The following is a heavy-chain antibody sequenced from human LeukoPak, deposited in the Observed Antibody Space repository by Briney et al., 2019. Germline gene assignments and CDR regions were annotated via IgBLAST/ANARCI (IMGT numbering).Heavy chain of an antibody. D-gene: IGHD1-26*01. CDR3: ASGSTL. CDR1: GFTFSSYW. J-gene: IGHJ3*01. V-gene: IGHV3-7*01. CDR2: INEDGSEK. Sequence: PGGSLRLSCAASGFTFSSYWMNWVRQVPGKGLEWVASINEDGSEKYYVDSVKGRFTISRDNPKRSMFLQMNSLRAEDTAVYYCASGSTLWGQGTMVTVSS.